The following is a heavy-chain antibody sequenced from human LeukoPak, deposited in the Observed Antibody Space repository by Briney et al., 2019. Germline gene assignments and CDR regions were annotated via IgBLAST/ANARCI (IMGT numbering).Heavy chain of an antibody. CDR3: AKKIEIGYYYYGMDV. Sequence: SGGSLKLSCAASGFTFSSYAVSWVRQAPGKGLEWVSAISGSGGSTYYADSVKGRFTISRDNSKNTLYLQMNSLRAEDTAVYYCAKKIEIGYYYYGMDVWGQGTAVTVSS. CDR2: ISGSGGST. CDR1: GFTFSSYA. V-gene: IGHV3-23*01. D-gene: IGHD2-21*01. J-gene: IGHJ6*02.